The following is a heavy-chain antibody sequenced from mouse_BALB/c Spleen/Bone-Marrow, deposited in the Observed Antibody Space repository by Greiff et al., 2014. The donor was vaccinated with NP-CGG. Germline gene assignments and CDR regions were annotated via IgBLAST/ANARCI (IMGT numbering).Heavy chain of an antibody. CDR3: ARHNYDETWFAY. CDR1: GSTFSDYY. J-gene: IGHJ3*01. Sequence: EVQRVESGGGLVQPGGSLKLSCATSGSTFSDYYMYWVRQTPEKRLEWVAYISNGGGSTYYPDTVKGRFTISRDNAKNTLYLQMSRLKSEDTVMYYCARHNYDETWFAYWGQGTLVTVSA. CDR2: ISNGGGST. D-gene: IGHD2-4*01. V-gene: IGHV5-12*02.